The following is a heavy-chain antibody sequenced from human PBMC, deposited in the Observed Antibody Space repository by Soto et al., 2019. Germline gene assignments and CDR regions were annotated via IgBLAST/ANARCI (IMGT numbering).Heavy chain of an antibody. V-gene: IGHV3-23*01. CDR1: GFTFSNYA. CDR2: ISGSGGST. D-gene: IGHD5-18*01. Sequence: QPGGSLRLSCAASGFTFSNYAMSWVRQAPGTGLEWVSAISGSGGSTFYADSVKGRFTISRDNSENTLYLQMNSLSGDDTAVYYCANVNTALGLFDSWGQGTLVTVSS. J-gene: IGHJ4*02. CDR3: ANVNTALGLFDS.